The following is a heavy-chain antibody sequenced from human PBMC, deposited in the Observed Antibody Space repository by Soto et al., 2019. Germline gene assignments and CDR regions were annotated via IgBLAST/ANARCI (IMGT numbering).Heavy chain of an antibody. Sequence: VAAVKVSCKACGYTFTGYYMHWVRQAPGQGLEWMGWINPNSGGTNYAQKFQGWVTMTRDTSISTAYMELSRLRSDDTAVYYCARGSSTSCYRSCNWFDPWGQGTLVTVSS. CDR3: ARGSSTSCYRSCNWFDP. V-gene: IGHV1-2*04. CDR2: INPNSGGT. J-gene: IGHJ5*02. CDR1: GYTFTGYY. D-gene: IGHD2-2*02.